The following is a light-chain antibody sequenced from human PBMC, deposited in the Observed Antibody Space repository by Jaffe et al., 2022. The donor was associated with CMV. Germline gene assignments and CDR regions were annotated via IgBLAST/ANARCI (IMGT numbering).Light chain of an antibody. V-gene: IGKV1-33*01. J-gene: IGKJ2*01. CDR2: DAS. CDR1: QDINNY. CDR3: QQYDNLPMYT. Sequence: DIQMTQSPSSLSASVGDRVTITCQASQDINNYLNWYQQKPGKAPKLLIYDASNLETGVPSRFSGSGSGTDFTFTISSLQPEDFATYYCQQYDNLPMYTFGQGTNLDIK.